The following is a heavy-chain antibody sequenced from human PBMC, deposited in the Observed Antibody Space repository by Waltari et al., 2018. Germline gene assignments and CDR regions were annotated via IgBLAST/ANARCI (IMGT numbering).Heavy chain of an antibody. J-gene: IGHJ4*02. V-gene: IGHV3-7*01. CDR2: IRKDGTEE. CDR3: ARDHWYSLDL. CDR1: GFTFRDHW. Sequence: EEQLVVAGGGLVQPGGALRLSWVASGFTFRDHWMAWVRQAPGKGLEWVAKIRKDGTEEMYVDSVKGRFTISKDNTKNSLFLQMNRLRAEDTAVYYCARDHWYSLDLWGQGTLVTVSS. D-gene: IGHD2-21*02.